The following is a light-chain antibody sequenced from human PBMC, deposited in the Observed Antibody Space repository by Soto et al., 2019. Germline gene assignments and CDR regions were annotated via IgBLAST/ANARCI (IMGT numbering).Light chain of an antibody. CDR3: QQYNSYSPT. J-gene: IGKJ1*01. Sequence: STLSASLGDRVTITCRASQSISSWLAWYQQKPGKAPKLLIYGASSLESGVPSRFSGSGSGTEFTLTISSLQPDDFATYYCQQYNSYSPTFGQGTKVDIK. CDR1: QSISSW. V-gene: IGKV1-5*01. CDR2: GAS.